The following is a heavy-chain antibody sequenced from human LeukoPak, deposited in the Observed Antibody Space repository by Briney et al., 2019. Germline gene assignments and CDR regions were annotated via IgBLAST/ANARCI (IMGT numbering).Heavy chain of an antibody. Sequence: ASVKVSCKASGYTFTGYYMHWVRQAPGQGLEWMGWINPNSGGTNYAQKFQGRVTMTRDTSISTAYMELSRLRSDDTAVYYCATEPGGYDSSAFDYWGQGTLVTVSS. CDR1: GYTFTGYY. V-gene: IGHV1-2*02. D-gene: IGHD5-12*01. CDR3: ATEPGGYDSSAFDY. J-gene: IGHJ4*02. CDR2: INPNSGGT.